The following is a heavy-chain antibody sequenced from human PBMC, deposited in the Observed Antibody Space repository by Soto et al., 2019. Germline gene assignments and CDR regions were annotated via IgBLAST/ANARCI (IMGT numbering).Heavy chain of an antibody. J-gene: IGHJ4*02. CDR1: GGSISSGGYY. V-gene: IGHV4-31*03. CDR2: IYYSGST. Sequence: SETLSLTCTVSGGSISSGGYYWSWIRHHPGKGLEWIGYIYYSGSTYYNPSLKSRVTISVDTSKNQFSLKLSSVTAADTAVYYCARVRTYYYDSSGYYYPDDYWGQGTLVTVSS. D-gene: IGHD3-22*01. CDR3: ARVRTYYYDSSGYYYPDDY.